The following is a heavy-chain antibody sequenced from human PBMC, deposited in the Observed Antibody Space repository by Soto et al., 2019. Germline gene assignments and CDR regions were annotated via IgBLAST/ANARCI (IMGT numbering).Heavy chain of an antibody. J-gene: IGHJ4*02. D-gene: IGHD1-26*01. CDR3: ATSAGAPGNY. CDR2: IKQDGSHK. CDR1: GFTFSRFC. Sequence: GSLRLSCAASGFTFSRFCMSWARQAPWKGLEWVANIKQDGSHKYYVPSVKGRFTISRDNAKNSLYLQMNSLRAEDAAVYYCATSAGAPGNYWGQGTLVTVSS. V-gene: IGHV3-7*01.